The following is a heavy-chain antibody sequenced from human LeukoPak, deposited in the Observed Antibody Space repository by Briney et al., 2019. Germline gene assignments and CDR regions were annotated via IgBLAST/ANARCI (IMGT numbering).Heavy chain of an antibody. V-gene: IGHV1-69*13. CDR1: GGTFSSYA. Sequence: SVKVSCKASGGTFSSYAINWVRQAPGQGLEWMGGIIPIFGTAVYAQKFEGRVTITADESTSTAYMELSRLRSDDTAVYYCARDRPNDYVWGSYRFGTFDIWGQGTMVTVSS. J-gene: IGHJ3*02. CDR3: ARDRPNDYVWGSYRFGTFDI. CDR2: IIPIFGTA. D-gene: IGHD3-16*02.